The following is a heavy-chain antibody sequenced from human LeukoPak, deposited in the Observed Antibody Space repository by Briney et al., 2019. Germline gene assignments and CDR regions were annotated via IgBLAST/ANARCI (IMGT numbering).Heavy chain of an antibody. CDR1: GFTFSSYS. J-gene: IGHJ4*02. CDR3: ARDLMVVMVEEEGSADY. D-gene: IGHD3-22*01. Sequence: GGSLRLSCAASGFTFSSYSMNWVRQAPGKGLEWVSSISSSSSYIYYADSVKGRFTISRDSAKNSVYLQMNSLRAEDTAVYYCARDLMVVMVEEEGSADYRGQGTLVTVSS. V-gene: IGHV3-21*06. CDR2: ISSSSSYI.